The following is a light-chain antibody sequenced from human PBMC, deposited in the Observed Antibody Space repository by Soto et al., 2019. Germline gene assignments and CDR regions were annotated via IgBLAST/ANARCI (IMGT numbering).Light chain of an antibody. CDR3: QQRSNWPPYT. V-gene: IGKV3-11*01. CDR2: DSS. J-gene: IGKJ2*01. CDR1: QTVSRS. Sequence: EIVLTQSPVTLSLSPGERATLSCRASQTVSRSLAWYQQKPGQAPRLLIYDSSNRATGIPARFSGSGSGTDFTLTISSLEPEDFAVYYCQQRSNWPPYTFGQGTKLEIK.